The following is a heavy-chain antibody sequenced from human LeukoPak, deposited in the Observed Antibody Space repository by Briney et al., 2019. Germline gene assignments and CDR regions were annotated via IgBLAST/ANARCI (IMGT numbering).Heavy chain of an antibody. V-gene: IGHV4-4*02. J-gene: IGHJ6*02. Sequence: PSGTLSLTCAVSGGSIGSSNWWSWVRQPPGKGLEWIGEIYHSGSTNYNPSLKSRVTISVDKSKNQFSLKLSSVTAADTAVYYCARVAVVGGVGYYYYGMDVWGQGTTVTVSS. D-gene: IGHD2-15*01. CDR3: ARVAVVGGVGYYYYGMDV. CDR1: GGSIGSSNW. CDR2: IYHSGST.